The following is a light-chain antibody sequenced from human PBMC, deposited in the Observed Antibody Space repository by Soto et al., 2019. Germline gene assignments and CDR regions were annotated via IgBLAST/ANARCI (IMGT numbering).Light chain of an antibody. J-gene: IGKJ2*01. Sequence: DIQMTQSPSSLAASVGDRVTITCRASQTVSIYVNWYQQKPGRAPSLVMFTASTLPSGVPSRFSGSGSATDVTLTISSLQPEDFATYYCQQSYNTPYTFGQGTTLEIK. V-gene: IGKV1-39*01. CDR3: QQSYNTPYT. CDR1: QTVSIY. CDR2: TAS.